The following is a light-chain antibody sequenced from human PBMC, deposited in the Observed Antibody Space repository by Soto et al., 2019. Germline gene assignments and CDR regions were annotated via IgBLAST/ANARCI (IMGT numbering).Light chain of an antibody. CDR2: DAS. V-gene: IGKV3-15*01. CDR3: QQYNNWPPTWT. CDR1: QTVSSN. J-gene: IGKJ1*01. Sequence: EIVLTPSPATLSVSPVERATLSCRASQTVSSNLAWYQQTPGQPPRLLIYDASTRATDIPARFTGSGSGTEFTLTISSLQSADFAVYYCQQYNNWPPTWTFGQGTKVDIK.